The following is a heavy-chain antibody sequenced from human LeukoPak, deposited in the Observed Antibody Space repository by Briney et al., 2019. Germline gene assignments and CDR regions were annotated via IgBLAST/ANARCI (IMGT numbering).Heavy chain of an antibody. J-gene: IGHJ4*02. Sequence: SETLSLTCTVSGDPISSGDYYWSWIRQPPGKGLEWIGYIYRSGTTYYNPSLKSRVIISIDTSKNQFSLKLSSVTAADTAVCYCARTAHWNPQYYFDYWGQGTLVTVSS. D-gene: IGHD1-1*01. V-gene: IGHV4-30-4*01. CDR3: ARTAHWNPQYYFDY. CDR1: GDPISSGDYY. CDR2: IYRSGTT.